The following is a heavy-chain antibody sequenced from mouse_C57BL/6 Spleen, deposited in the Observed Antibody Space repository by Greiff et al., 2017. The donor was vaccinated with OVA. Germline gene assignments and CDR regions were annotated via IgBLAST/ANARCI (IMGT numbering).Heavy chain of an antibody. V-gene: IGHV1-50*01. CDR1: GYTFTSYW. D-gene: IGHD1-1*01. J-gene: IGHJ1*03. CDR2: IDPSDSYT. Sequence: QVQLQQPGAELVKPGASVKLSCKASGYTFTSYWMQWVKQRPGQGLEWIGEIDPSDSYTNYNQKFKGKATLTVDTSSSTAYMQLSSLTSEDSAVYYCAREGVYYGSRGYFDVWGTGTTVTVSS. CDR3: AREGVYYGSRGYFDV.